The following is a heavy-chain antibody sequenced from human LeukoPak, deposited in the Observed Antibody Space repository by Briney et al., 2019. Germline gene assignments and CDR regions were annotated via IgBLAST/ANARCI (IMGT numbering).Heavy chain of an antibody. D-gene: IGHD2-2*01. J-gene: IGHJ4*02. V-gene: IGHV3-23*01. CDR2: ISGSGGNT. CDR3: AKGGCSSTTCYADY. Sequence: PGGSLRLSCAASGFTFSNYAMSWVRQAPGKGLEWVSAISGSGGNTYYADSVKGRFTISRDSSKNTLYLQVNSLRTEDTAVYYCAKGGCSSTTCYADYWGQGTLVTVSS. CDR1: GFTFSNYA.